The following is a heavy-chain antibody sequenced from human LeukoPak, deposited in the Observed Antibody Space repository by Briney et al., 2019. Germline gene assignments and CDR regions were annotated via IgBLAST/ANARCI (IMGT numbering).Heavy chain of an antibody. CDR2: ITGPGEGT. CDR3: AKRMYGWYQIDY. Sequence: GGSLRLSCAAPGFIFSDHAMSWGRQAPGKGLEWVSAITGPGEGTWYADSVQGRFTTSRDNSKNTLYLQMNSLRAEDTAVYFCAKRMYGWYQIDYWGQGTLVTVSS. V-gene: IGHV3-23*01. J-gene: IGHJ4*02. CDR1: GFIFSDHA. D-gene: IGHD6-19*01.